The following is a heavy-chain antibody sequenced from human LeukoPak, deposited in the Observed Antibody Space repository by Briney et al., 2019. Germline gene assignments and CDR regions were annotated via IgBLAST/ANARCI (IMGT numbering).Heavy chain of an antibody. CDR3: ARLRDDSSGRPGYYFDY. CDR2: IYYSGST. J-gene: IGHJ4*02. V-gene: IGHV4-39*01. Sequence: SETLSLTCTVSGGSISSSSYYWGWIRQPPGKGLEWIGSIYYSGSTYYNPSLKSRVTISVDTSKNQFSLKLSSVTAADTAVYYCARLRDDSSGRPGYYFDYWGQGTLVTVSS. D-gene: IGHD3-22*01. CDR1: GGSISSSSYY.